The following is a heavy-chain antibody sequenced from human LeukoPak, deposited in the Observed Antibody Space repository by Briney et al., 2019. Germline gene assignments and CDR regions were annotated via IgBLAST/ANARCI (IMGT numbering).Heavy chain of an antibody. CDR2: INHSGST. CDR3: ARVVGDY. V-gene: IGHV4-34*01. D-gene: IGHD3-16*01. J-gene: IGHJ4*02. CDR1: GGSFSGYY. Sequence: PSETLSLTCAVYGGSFSGYYWSWIRQPPGKGPEWIGEINHSGSTNYNPSLKSRVAISVDTSKNQFSLKLSSVTAADTAVYYCARVVGDYWGQGTLVTVSS.